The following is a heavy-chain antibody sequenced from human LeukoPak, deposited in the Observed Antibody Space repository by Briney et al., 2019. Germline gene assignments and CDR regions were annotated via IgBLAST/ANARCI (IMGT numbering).Heavy chain of an antibody. V-gene: IGHV3-30*18. CDR3: AKDHSSGAFDY. CDR2: ISYDGSNK. D-gene: IGHD6-25*01. Sequence: GGSLRLSCAASGFTFSSYGMHWVRQAPGKGLEWVAVISYDGSNKYYADSVKGRFTISRDNSKNMLYLQMNSLRAEDTAVYYCAKDHSSGAFDYWGQGTLVTVSS. CDR1: GFTFSSYG. J-gene: IGHJ4*02.